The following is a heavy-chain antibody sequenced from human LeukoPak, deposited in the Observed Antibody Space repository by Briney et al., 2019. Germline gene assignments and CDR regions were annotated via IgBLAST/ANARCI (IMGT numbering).Heavy chain of an antibody. CDR3: ARDRYYYDSSGYAIDH. J-gene: IGHJ4*02. V-gene: IGHV4-39*07. CDR2: IYYSGST. D-gene: IGHD3-22*01. Sequence: SETLSLTCTVSGGSISSSSYYWGWIRQPPGKGLEWIGSIYYSGSTYYNPSLKSRVTISVDTSKNQFSLKLSSMTAADTAVYYCARDRYYYDSSGYAIDHWGQGTLVTVSS. CDR1: GGSISSSSYY.